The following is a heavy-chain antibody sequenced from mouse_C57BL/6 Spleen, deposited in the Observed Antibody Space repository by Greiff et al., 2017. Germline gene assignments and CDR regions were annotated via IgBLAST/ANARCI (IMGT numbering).Heavy chain of an antibody. CDR3: ASDYYGSSSFDV. Sequence: VQLKESGPGMVKPSQSLSLTCTVTGYSITSGYDWHWIRHFPGNKLEWMGYISYSGSTNYNPSLKSRISITHDTSKNHFFLKLNSVTTEDTATYYCASDYYGSSSFDVWGTGTTVTVSS. D-gene: IGHD1-1*01. V-gene: IGHV3-1*01. J-gene: IGHJ1*03. CDR2: ISYSGST. CDR1: GYSITSGYD.